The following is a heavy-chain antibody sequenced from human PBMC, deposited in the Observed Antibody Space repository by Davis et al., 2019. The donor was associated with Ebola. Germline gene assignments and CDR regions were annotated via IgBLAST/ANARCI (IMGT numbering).Heavy chain of an antibody. J-gene: IGHJ4*02. Sequence: ASVKASCKASGYTFNSYYVHWVRQAPGQGLEWMGIINPSGGSTTYAQKFQVRVTMTRDTSTRTVYMELSSLRSEDTAVYYFARGRGHYEYSGGDYWGQGTLVTVSS. D-gene: IGHD2-21*01. CDR3: ARGRGHYEYSGGDY. CDR2: INPSGGST. CDR1: GYTFNSYY. V-gene: IGHV1-46*02.